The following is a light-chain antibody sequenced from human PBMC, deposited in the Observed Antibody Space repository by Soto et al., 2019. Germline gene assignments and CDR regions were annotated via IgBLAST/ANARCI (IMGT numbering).Light chain of an antibody. CDR3: SSYTSSSTLV. CDR1: SSDVGDNNY. V-gene: IGLV2-14*01. CDR2: DVS. J-gene: IGLJ2*01. Sequence: QSALTQPASVSGSPGQSITISCTGTSSDVGDNNYVSWYQQYPGRAPKLMIFDVSNRPSGVSNRFSGSKSGNTASLTISGLQVEDEADYYCSSYTSSSTLVFGGGTKVTVL.